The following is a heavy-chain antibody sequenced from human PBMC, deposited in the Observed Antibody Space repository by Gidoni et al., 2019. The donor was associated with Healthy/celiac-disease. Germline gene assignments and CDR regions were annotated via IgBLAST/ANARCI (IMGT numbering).Heavy chain of an antibody. Sequence: EVQLVESGGGLVKPGGSLRLSCAASGFTFSNAWMGWVRQAPGKGLEWVGRIKSKTDGGTTDYAAPVKGRFTISRDDSKNTLYLQMNSLKTEDTAVYYCTTDRSDFWSGRDAFDIWGQGTMVTVSS. J-gene: IGHJ3*02. CDR3: TTDRSDFWSGRDAFDI. V-gene: IGHV3-15*01. CDR2: IKSKTDGGTT. D-gene: IGHD3-3*01. CDR1: GFTFSNAW.